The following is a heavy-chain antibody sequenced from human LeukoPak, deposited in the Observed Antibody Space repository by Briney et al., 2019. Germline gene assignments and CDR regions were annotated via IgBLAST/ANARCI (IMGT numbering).Heavy chain of an antibody. CDR3: ARDRGRVAHFDY. D-gene: IGHD2-15*01. J-gene: IGHJ4*02. Sequence: PGGSLRLSCAASGLTFSSYWMSWVRQAPGKGLEWVANIKQDGSEKYYVDSVKGRFTISRDNAKNSLYLQMNSLRAEDTAVYYCARDRGRVAHFDYWGQGTLVTVSS. CDR2: IKQDGSEK. V-gene: IGHV3-7*01. CDR1: GLTFSSYW.